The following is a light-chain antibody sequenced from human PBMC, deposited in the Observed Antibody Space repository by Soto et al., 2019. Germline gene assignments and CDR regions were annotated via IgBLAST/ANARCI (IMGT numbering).Light chain of an antibody. Sequence: EIVLTQSPGTLSLSPGERGTLSCRASQTVSSNFLAWYQQKPGKAPRLLIFDASTRATGIPDRFTGSGSGTDFTLTISRLEPEDFAVYYCQFYGDPSKTFGQGTKVDIK. J-gene: IGKJ1*01. CDR3: QFYGDPSKT. CDR2: DAS. V-gene: IGKV3-20*01. CDR1: QTVSSNF.